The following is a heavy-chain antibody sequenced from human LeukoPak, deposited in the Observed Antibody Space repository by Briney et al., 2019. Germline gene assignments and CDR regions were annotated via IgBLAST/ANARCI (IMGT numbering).Heavy chain of an antibody. D-gene: IGHD6-13*01. CDR3: ARGGQQLVDFDY. CDR1: GGSISSYS. V-gene: IGHV4-59*01. J-gene: IGHJ4*02. CDR2: IYYSGST. Sequence: SETLHLTCTVSGGSISSYSWSWIRQPPGKGLEWIGYIYYSGSTNYNPSLKSRVTISVGTSKNQFSLKLSSVTAADTAMYYYARGGQQLVDFDYWGQGTLVTVSS.